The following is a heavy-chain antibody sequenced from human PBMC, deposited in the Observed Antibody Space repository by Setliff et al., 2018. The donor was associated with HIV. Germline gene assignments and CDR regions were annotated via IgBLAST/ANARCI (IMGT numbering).Heavy chain of an antibody. CDR3: ARTGYSSSWGSFSGYYYYMDV. V-gene: IGHV5-51*01. Sequence: PGESLKISCKGSGYSFTNYWIGWVRQMPGKGLEWMGIIHPGDSKTRYSPSFQGQVTISADKSISTAYLQWNSLKASYTAMYYCARTGYSSSWGSFSGYYYYMDVWGKGTTVTVSS. CDR2: IHPGDSKT. J-gene: IGHJ6*03. D-gene: IGHD6-13*01. CDR1: GYSFTNYW.